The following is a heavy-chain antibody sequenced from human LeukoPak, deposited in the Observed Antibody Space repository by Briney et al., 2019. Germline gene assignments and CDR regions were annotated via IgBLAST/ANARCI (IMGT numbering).Heavy chain of an antibody. Sequence: SETLSLTCTVSGGSISSGGYYWSWIRQHPGKGLEWIGYIYYSGSTYYNPSLKSRVTISVDTSKNQFSLKLSSVTAADTAVYYCARAPLYGGHADWFDPWGQGTLVTVSS. CDR1: GGSISSGGYY. CDR2: IYYSGST. J-gene: IGHJ5*02. D-gene: IGHD4-23*01. CDR3: ARAPLYGGHADWFDP. V-gene: IGHV4-31*03.